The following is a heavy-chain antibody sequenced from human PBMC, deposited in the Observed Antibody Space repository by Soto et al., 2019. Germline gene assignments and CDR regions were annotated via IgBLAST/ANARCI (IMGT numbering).Heavy chain of an antibody. CDR2: ISYDGSNK. CDR3: ARAYEGDYFDY. CDR1: GFTFSSYA. D-gene: IGHD3-16*01. V-gene: IGHV3-30-3*01. J-gene: IGHJ4*02. Sequence: GGSLRLSCAASGFTFSSYAMHWFRQAPGKGLEWVAVISYDGSNKYYADSVKGRFTISRDNSKNTLYLQMNSLRAEDTAVYYCARAYEGDYFDYWGQGTLVTVS.